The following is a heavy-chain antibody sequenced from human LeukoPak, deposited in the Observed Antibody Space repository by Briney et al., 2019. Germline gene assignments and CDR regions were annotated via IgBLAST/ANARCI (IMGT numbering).Heavy chain of an antibody. J-gene: IGHJ6*03. CDR3: ARGGHEYYDFWSADHYYYYMDV. D-gene: IGHD3-3*01. CDR1: GGTFSSYA. CDR2: IIPILGIA. V-gene: IGHV1-69*04. Sequence: SVKVSCKASGGTFSSYAISWVRQAPGQGLEWMGRIIPILGIANYAQKFQGRVTMTTDTSTSTAYMELRSLRSDDTAVYYCARGGHEYYDFWSADHYYYYMDVWGKGTTVTVSS.